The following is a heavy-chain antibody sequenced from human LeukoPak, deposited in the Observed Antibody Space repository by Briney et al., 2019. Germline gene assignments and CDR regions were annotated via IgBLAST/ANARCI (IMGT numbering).Heavy chain of an antibody. CDR3: VRDPPDIVVVPAAMQDDY. CDR1: GYTFTGYY. J-gene: IGHJ4*02. D-gene: IGHD2-2*01. Sequence: ASVKVSCKASGYTFTGYYMHWVRQAPGQGLEWMGWINPNSGGTNYAQKFQGRVTMTRDTSISTANMELSRLRSDDTAVYYCVRDPPDIVVVPAAMQDDYWGQGTLVTVSS. CDR2: INPNSGGT. V-gene: IGHV1-2*02.